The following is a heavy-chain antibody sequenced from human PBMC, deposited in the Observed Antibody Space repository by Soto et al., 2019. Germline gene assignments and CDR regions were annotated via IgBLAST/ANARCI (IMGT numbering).Heavy chain of an antibody. CDR2: IIPIFGTA. J-gene: IGHJ4*02. V-gene: IGHV1-69*13. CDR3: ARKGAYGGNSVDLHLTHHYYFDY. D-gene: IGHD2-21*02. Sequence: ASVKVSCKASGGTFSSYAISWVRQAPGQGLEWMGGIIPIFGTANYAQKFQGRVTITADESTSTAYMELSSLRSEDTAVYYCARKGAYGGNSVDLHLTHHYYFDYWGQGTLVTVSS. CDR1: GGTFSSYA.